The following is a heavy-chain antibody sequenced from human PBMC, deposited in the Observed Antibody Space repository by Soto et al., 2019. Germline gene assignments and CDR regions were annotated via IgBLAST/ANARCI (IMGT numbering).Heavy chain of an antibody. V-gene: IGHV3-7*01. D-gene: IGHD1-20*01. J-gene: IGHJ5*02. CDR3: AGIQNNWFDP. Sequence: EVQLVESGGGLVQPGGSLRLSCAVSRFTFTSSWMSWVRQAPGKGLEWVANIKQDGNEAYYLDSVKGRFTISRDNAWTSLYLQMNSLSAADTAVYYCAGIQNNWFDPWGQGTLVTVAS. CDR1: RFTFTSSW. CDR2: IKQDGNEA.